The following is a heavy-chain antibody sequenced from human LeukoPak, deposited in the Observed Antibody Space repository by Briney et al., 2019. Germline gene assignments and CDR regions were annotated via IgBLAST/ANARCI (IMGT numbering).Heavy chain of an antibody. V-gene: IGHV3-30-3*01. CDR2: ISYDGSNK. D-gene: IGHD3-9*01. Sequence: PERSLRLSCAASRFTFSSYAMHWVRQAPGKGLEWVAIISYDGSNKYYADSVKGRFTISRDNSKNTLYLQMNSLRAEDTAVYYCARDSGPVIGVTGACDYWGQGTLVTVSS. J-gene: IGHJ4*02. CDR1: RFTFSSYA. CDR3: ARDSGPVIGVTGACDY.